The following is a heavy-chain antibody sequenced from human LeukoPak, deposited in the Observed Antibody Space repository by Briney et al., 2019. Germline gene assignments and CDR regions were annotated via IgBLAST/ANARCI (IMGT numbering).Heavy chain of an antibody. J-gene: IGHJ4*02. D-gene: IGHD3-10*01. CDR1: GFTFSSYW. Sequence: GGSLRLSCAASGFTFSSYWMHWVRQAPGKGLVWVSRINSDGSSTSYADSVKGRFTISRDNAKNTLYLQMNSLRAEDTAVYYCARTTTMVRGVFDYWGQGTLVTVSS. V-gene: IGHV3-74*01. CDR2: INSDGSST. CDR3: ARTTTMVRGVFDY.